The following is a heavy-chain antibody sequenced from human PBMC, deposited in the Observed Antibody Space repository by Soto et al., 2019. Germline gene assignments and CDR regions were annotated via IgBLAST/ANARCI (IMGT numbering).Heavy chain of an antibody. Sequence: LXESLKISCKGSGYSFTDYWIGWVRQMPGTGLEWMGIIYPSDSDTRYSPSFQGQVTISADKSITTAHLQWRSLKASDTAMYYCARLARGQYYNDYTGHPPDYWGQRTLVTV. CDR2: IYPSDSDT. D-gene: IGHD3-16*01. V-gene: IGHV5-51*01. J-gene: IGHJ4*02. CDR1: GYSFTDYW. CDR3: ARLARGQYYNDYTGHPPDY.